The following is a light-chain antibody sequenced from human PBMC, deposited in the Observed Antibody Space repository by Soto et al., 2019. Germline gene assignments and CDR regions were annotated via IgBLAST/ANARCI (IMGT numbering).Light chain of an antibody. V-gene: IGLV3-9*01. CDR1: NIGSKH. CDR3: QVWDSSPV. J-gene: IGLJ7*01. CDR2: RDS. Sequence: SYELTQPLSVSVALGQTAIITCGGNNIGSKHVHWYQQRSGQAPVVVIYRDSNRPSGIPERFSGSNSGNTATLTISRAQAGDEADYYCQVWDSSPVFGGGTQLTVL.